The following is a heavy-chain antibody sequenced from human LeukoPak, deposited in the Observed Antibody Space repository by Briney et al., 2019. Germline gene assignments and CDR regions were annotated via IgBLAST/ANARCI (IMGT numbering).Heavy chain of an antibody. J-gene: IGHJ4*02. Sequence: GGSLRLSCEASGFTFSAYAMTWVRQAPGKGLEWVAVIWYDGSNKYYADSVKSRFTISRDNSKNTLYLQMNSLRAEDTAVYYCARELSPVVKYYFDDWGQGTLVTVSS. D-gene: IGHD3-22*01. V-gene: IGHV3-33*07. CDR1: GFTFSAYA. CDR3: ARELSPVVKYYFDD. CDR2: IWYDGSNK.